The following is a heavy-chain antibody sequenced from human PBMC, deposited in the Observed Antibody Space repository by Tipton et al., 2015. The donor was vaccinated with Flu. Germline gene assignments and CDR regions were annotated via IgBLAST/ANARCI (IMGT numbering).Heavy chain of an antibody. D-gene: IGHD1-26*01. J-gene: IGHJ4*02. V-gene: IGHV4-61*10. Sequence: TLSLTCTVSGGSISSGSYYWSWIRQPAGKGLEWIGYIYFSGSTEYNPSLRSRVTISLDTSKKHFSLNLSSVIAADTAMYYCARGSYGELLYFDYWGQGTLGIVSS. CDR3: ARGSYGELLYFDY. CDR1: GGSISSGSYY. CDR2: IYFSGST.